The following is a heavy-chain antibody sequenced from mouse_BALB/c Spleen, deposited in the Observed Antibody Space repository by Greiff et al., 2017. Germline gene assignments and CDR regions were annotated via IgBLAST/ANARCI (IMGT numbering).Heavy chain of an antibody. Sequence: EVKLVESGGGLVKPGGSLKLSCAASGFTFSDYYMYWVRQTPEKRLEWVATISDGGSYTYYPDSVKGRFPISRDNAKNNLYLQMSSLKSEDTAMYYCARDRGIFYGSSFDYWGQGTTLTVSS. CDR1: GFTFSDYY. CDR3: ARDRGIFYGSSFDY. CDR2: ISDGGSYT. V-gene: IGHV5-4*02. J-gene: IGHJ2*01. D-gene: IGHD1-1*01.